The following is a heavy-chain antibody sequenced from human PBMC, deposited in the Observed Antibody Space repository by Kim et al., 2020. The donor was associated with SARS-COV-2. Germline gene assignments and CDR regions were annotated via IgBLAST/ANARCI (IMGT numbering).Heavy chain of an antibody. J-gene: IGHJ4*02. D-gene: IGHD3-9*01. CDR3: ARGGSLNYYDILTGHAGGFDY. V-gene: IGHV3-7*04. Sequence: GGSLRLSCAASGFTFSSYWMSWVRQAQGKGLEWVANIKQDGSEKYYVDSVKGRFTISRDNAKNSLYLQMNSLRAEDTAVYYCARGGSLNYYDILTGHAGGFDYWGQGTLVTVSS. CDR2: IKQDGSEK. CDR1: GFTFSSYW.